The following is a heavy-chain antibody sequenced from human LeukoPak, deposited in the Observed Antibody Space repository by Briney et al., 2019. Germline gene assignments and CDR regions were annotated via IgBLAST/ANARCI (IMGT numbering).Heavy chain of an antibody. V-gene: IGHV3-30*18. CDR1: VFTFSTYC. CDR2: ISYDGSNK. CDR3: AKESLDTEQRNYNYYGMDV. Sequence: GGSLRLSCAASVFTFSTYCMHWVRQAPCKGLEWMAVISYDGSNKYYADSVKGRFTISRDNSRNTLYVQVNSLRAEDTAVYYCAKESLDTEQRNYNYYGMDVWGQGTTVTVSS. D-gene: IGHD1-1*01. J-gene: IGHJ6*02.